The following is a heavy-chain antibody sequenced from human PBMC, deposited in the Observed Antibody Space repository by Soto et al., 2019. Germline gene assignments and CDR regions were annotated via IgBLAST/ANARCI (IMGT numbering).Heavy chain of an antibody. D-gene: IGHD2-2*01. V-gene: IGHV3-53*04. CDR3: ARDLGYCSSTSCYAEDYYYYMDV. CDR2: ISGGST. Sequence: GGSLRLSCAASGFPFSSRAMSWVRQAPGKGLEWVSAISGGSTYYADSVKGRFTISRHNSKNTLYLQMNSLRAEDTAVYYCARDLGYCSSTSCYAEDYYYYMDVWGKGTTVTVSS. J-gene: IGHJ6*03. CDR1: GFPFSSRA.